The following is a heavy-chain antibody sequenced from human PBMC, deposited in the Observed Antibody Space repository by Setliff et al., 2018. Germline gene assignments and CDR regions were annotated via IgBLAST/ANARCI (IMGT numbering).Heavy chain of an antibody. CDR3: VRESRSTWYRRDF. D-gene: IGHD6-13*01. J-gene: IGHJ4*02. V-gene: IGHV4-59*12. CDR1: GESFSNNY. Sequence: SETLSLTCSVYGESFSNNYWSWIRQSPGKGLEWIGCTYYNGTAYYNPSLQSRVAISVDTSKNYFSLDVSSVTAADTAVYYCVRESRSTWYRRDFWGQGTWSPSPQ. CDR2: TYYNGTA.